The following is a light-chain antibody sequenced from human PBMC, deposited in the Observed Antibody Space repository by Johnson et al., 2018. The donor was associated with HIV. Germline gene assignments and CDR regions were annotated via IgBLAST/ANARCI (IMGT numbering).Light chain of an antibody. V-gene: IGLV1-51*01. CDR2: DNN. Sequence: QSVLTQPPSVSAAPGQKVTISCSGSSSNIGNNYVSWYQQLPGTAPKLLIYDNNKRPSGIPDRFSGSKSGTSATLGITGLQTGDEADYYCGTWDSSMSASYVFGTGTKCTVL. CDR3: GTWDSSMSASYV. CDR1: SSNIGNNY. J-gene: IGLJ1*01.